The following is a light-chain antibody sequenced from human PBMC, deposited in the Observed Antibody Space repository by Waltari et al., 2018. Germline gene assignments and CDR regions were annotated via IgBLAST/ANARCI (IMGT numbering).Light chain of an antibody. Sequence: QSALTQPASVSGSPGQSIPISCTGTSSHVGFYTLVSWYHQHPDKAPKLLVYEVIERPSGVSGRFAGSKSGNTASLTISGLQAEDEADYYCCSYAGRNIWVFGGGTKVTVL. CDR2: EVI. J-gene: IGLJ3*02. V-gene: IGLV2-23*02. CDR3: CSYAGRNIWV. CDR1: SSHVGFYTL.